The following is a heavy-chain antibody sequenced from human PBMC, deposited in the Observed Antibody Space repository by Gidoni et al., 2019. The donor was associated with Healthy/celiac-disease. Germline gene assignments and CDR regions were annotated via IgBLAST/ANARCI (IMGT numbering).Heavy chain of an antibody. V-gene: IGHV1-69*01. Sequence: QVQLVQSGAEVKKPGSSVKVSCKASGGTFSSYAISWVRQAPGQGLEWMGGIIPIFGTANYAQKFQGRVTITADESTSTAYMELSSLRSEDTAVYYCARVRDGSGSYYNAYYYYYYMDVWGKGTTVTVSS. CDR3: ARVRDGSGSYYNAYYYYYYMDV. D-gene: IGHD3-10*01. CDR2: IIPIFGTA. J-gene: IGHJ6*03. CDR1: GGTFSSYA.